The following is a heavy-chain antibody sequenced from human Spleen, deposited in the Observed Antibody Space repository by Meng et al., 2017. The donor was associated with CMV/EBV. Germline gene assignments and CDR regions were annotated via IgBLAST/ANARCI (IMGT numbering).Heavy chain of an antibody. V-gene: IGHV3-15*01. J-gene: IGHJ5*02. CDR2: IKRETDGGTT. CDR3: TTDVGWVDP. Sequence: CGTTGLTFSRAWLSWVRQATEKGLEWDGRIKRETDGGTTDYAAPVKGRFTISRDDSKNTLYLQMNSLETEDTAVYYCTTDVGWVDPWGQGTLVTVSS. CDR1: GLTFSRAW.